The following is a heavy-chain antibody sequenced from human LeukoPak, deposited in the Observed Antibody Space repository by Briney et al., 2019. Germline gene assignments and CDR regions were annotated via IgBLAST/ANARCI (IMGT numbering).Heavy chain of an antibody. Sequence: GASVKVSCKASGYTFTSYGISWVRQAPGQGLEWMGWISAYNGNTNYAQKLQGRVTMTTDTSTSTAYMELSSLRSEDTAVYYCARDLSGILWFGELWGNWFDPWGQGTLVTVSS. J-gene: IGHJ5*02. D-gene: IGHD3-10*01. CDR1: GYTFTSYG. CDR2: ISAYNGNT. CDR3: ARDLSGILWFGELWGNWFDP. V-gene: IGHV1-18*01.